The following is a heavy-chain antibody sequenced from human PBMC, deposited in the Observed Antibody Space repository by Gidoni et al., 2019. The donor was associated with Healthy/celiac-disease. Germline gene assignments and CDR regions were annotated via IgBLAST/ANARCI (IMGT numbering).Heavy chain of an antibody. V-gene: IGHV4-34*01. Sequence: QVQLQQWGAGLLQPSETLSLTCAVYGGSFSGYYWSWIRQPPGKGLEWIGEINHSGSTNYNPSLKSRVTISVDTSKNQFSLKLSSVTAADTAVYYCARDSIAAAGRAYYYGMDVWGQGTTVTVSS. D-gene: IGHD6-13*01. CDR3: ARDSIAAAGRAYYYGMDV. CDR1: GGSFSGYY. J-gene: IGHJ6*02. CDR2: INHSGST.